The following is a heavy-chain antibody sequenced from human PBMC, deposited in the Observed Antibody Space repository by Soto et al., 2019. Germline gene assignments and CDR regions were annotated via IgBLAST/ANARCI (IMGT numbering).Heavy chain of an antibody. J-gene: IGHJ4*02. CDR1: GFTFDDYA. Sequence: PGGSLRLSCAASGFTFDDYAMHWVRQAPGKGLEWVSGISWNSGSIGYADSVKGRFTISRDNAKNSLYLQMNSLRAEDTALYYCAKSTIWFGELRSRYYFDYWGQGTLVTVS. CDR2: ISWNSGSI. CDR3: AKSTIWFGELRSRYYFDY. V-gene: IGHV3-9*01. D-gene: IGHD3-10*01.